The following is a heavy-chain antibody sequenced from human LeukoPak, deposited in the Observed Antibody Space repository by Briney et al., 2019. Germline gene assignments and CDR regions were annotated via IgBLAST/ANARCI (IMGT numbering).Heavy chain of an antibody. CDR3: ARVGNGRSWDY. V-gene: IGHV3-64*01. D-gene: IGHD2-15*01. CDR2: ISYNGGST. J-gene: IGHJ4*02. Sequence: PGGSLRLSCAASGFTFSSYAMHWVRQAPGKGLEYVSAISYNGGSTYYANSVKGRFTISRDNAKNSLYLQMNSLRDDDTAVYYCARVGNGRSWDYWGQGTLVSVSS. CDR1: GFTFSSYA.